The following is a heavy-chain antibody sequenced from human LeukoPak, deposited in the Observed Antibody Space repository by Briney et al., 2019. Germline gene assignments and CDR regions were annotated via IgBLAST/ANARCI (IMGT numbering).Heavy chain of an antibody. V-gene: IGHV3-53*01. CDR3: ARPTTAYYDFWSLDY. Sequence: PGGSLRLSCAASGFTVSSNYMSWVRQAPGKGLEWVSVIYSGGNTYYADSVKGRFTISRDNSKNTLYLQMSSLRAEDTAVYYCARPTTAYYDFWSLDYWGQGTLVTVSS. J-gene: IGHJ4*02. CDR1: GFTVSSNY. D-gene: IGHD3-3*01. CDR2: IYSGGNT.